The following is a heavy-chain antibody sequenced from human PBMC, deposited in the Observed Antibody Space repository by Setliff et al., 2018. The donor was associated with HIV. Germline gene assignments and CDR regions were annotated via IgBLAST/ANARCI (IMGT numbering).Heavy chain of an antibody. CDR1: GLSFSSYV. CDR3: VRDHLWAFDY. D-gene: IGHD1-26*01. V-gene: IGHV3-23*01. Sequence: GGSLRLSCAASGLSFSSYVMSWVRQAPGKGLEWVSGISGSGGSTYYADSVKGRFTISRDNAKNSLYLQMNSLRVEDTAVYYCVRDHLWAFDYWGQGTLVTVSS. J-gene: IGHJ4*02. CDR2: ISGSGGST.